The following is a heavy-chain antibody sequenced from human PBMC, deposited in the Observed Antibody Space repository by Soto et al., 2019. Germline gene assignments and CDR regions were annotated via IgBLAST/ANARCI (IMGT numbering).Heavy chain of an antibody. J-gene: IGHJ4*02. CDR2: ISAYNGNT. D-gene: IGHD3-22*01. Sequence: GASVKVSCKASGYTFTIYGIGGARQAPGQGLEWMGWISAYNGNTNYAQKLQGRVTMTTDTSTSTAYMELRNLRSDDTAVYYCARDEVPRPTWFLEKDYYFDYWGQGTLVTVS. V-gene: IGHV1-18*01. CDR1: GYTFTIYG. CDR3: ARDEVPRPTWFLEKDYYFDY.